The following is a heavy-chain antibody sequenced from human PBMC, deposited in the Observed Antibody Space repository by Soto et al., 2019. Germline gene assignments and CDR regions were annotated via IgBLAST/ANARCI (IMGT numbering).Heavy chain of an antibody. J-gene: IGHJ6*02. CDR1: GGSISSSNW. D-gene: IGHD3-22*01. Sequence: SETLSLTCAVSGGSISSSNWWSWVRQPPGKGLEWIGEIYHSGSTNYNPSLKSRVTISVDKSKNQFSLKLSSVTAADTAVYYCARGGANYDSSGYYGWYYYYGMDVWGQGTTVT. CDR3: ARGGANYDSSGYYGWYYYYGMDV. V-gene: IGHV4-4*02. CDR2: IYHSGST.